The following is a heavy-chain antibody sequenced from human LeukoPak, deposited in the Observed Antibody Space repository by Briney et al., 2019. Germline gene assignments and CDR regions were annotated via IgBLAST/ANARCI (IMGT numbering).Heavy chain of an antibody. V-gene: IGHV5-51*01. J-gene: IGHJ4*02. CDR2: IYPGDSDT. Sequence: GESPKISCKGSGYSFTSYWIGWVRQMPGKGLEWMGIIYPGDSDTRYSPSIQGQVTISADKSISTAYRQWSSRKASDTAIYYCARGYGDYDYWGQRTLVTVSS. CDR1: GYSFTSYW. D-gene: IGHD4-17*01. CDR3: ARGYGDYDY.